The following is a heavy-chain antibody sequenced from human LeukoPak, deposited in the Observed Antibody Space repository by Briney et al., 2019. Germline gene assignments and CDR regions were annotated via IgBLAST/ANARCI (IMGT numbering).Heavy chain of an antibody. Sequence: GGSLRLSCTASGFTFSSYWMHCVRQAPGKGLVWVSRINSDGSSITYADSVKGRFTISRDNAKNTLYLQMNSLRADDTAVYYCARVRYRLAETYIDYWGQGTLVTVSS. D-gene: IGHD3-16*01. CDR2: INSDGSSI. CDR1: GFTFSSYW. V-gene: IGHV3-74*01. CDR3: ARVRYRLAETYIDY. J-gene: IGHJ4*02.